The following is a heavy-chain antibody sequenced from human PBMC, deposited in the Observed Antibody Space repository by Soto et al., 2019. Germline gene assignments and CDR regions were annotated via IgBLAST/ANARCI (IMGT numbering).Heavy chain of an antibody. D-gene: IGHD2-15*01. J-gene: IGHJ4*02. CDR2: FDPEDGET. V-gene: IGHV1-24*01. CDR1: GYTLTELS. CDR3: ATGGYCSGGSCYPPSLYYFDY. Sequence: GASVKVSCKVSGYTLTELSMHWVRQAPGKGLEWMGGFDPEDGETIYAQKFQGRVTMTEDTSTDTAYMELSSLRSEDTAVYYCATGGYCSGGSCYPPSLYYFDYRGQGTLVTVSS.